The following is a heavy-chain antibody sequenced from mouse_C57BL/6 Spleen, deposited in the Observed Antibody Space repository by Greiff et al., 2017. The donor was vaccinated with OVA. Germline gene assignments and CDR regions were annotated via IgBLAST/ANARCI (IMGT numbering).Heavy chain of an antibody. CDR1: GFTFSSYA. D-gene: IGHD2-4*01. CDR3: TRGNYDYIDY. Sequence: EVQLVESGAGLVKPGGSLKLSCAASGFTFSSYAMSWVRQTPEKRLEWVAYISSGGDYTYYADTVKGRFTISRDNARNTLYLQMSSLKSEDTAMYYCTRGNYDYIDYWGQGTTLTVSS. J-gene: IGHJ2*01. V-gene: IGHV5-9-1*02. CDR2: ISSGGDYT.